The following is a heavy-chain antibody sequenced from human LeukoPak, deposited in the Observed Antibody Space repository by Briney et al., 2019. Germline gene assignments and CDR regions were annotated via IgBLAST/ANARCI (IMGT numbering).Heavy chain of an antibody. V-gene: IGHV1-8*01. J-gene: IGHJ4*02. CDR2: MNPNSGNT. CDR3: ARGVGSYYYGSGFPDY. CDR1: GYTFTSYD. Sequence: GASVKVSCKASGYTFTSYDINWVRQATGQGLEWMGWMNPNSGNTGYAQKFQGRVTTTRNTSISTAYMELSSLRSDDTAVYYCARGVGSYYYGSGFPDYWGQGTLVTVSS. D-gene: IGHD3-10*01.